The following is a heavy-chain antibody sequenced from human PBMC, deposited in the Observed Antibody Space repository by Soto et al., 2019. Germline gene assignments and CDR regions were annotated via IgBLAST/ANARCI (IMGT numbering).Heavy chain of an antibody. V-gene: IGHV4-34*01. CDR1: GGSFSGYY. D-gene: IGHD3-10*01. CDR3: ARLGGITMVRGVLTAFDI. J-gene: IGHJ3*02. Sequence: SETLSLTCAVYGGSFSGYYWSWIRQPPGKGLEWIGEINHSGSTNYNPSLKSRVTISVDMSKNQFSLKLSSVTAADTAVYYCARLGGITMVRGVLTAFDIWGQGTMVTVSS. CDR2: INHSGST.